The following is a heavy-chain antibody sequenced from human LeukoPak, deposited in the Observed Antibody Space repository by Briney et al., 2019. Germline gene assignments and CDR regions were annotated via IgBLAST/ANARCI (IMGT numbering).Heavy chain of an antibody. D-gene: IGHD3-16*01. J-gene: IGHJ4*02. Sequence: ASVKVSCKASGYTFTGYYMHWVRQAPGQGLEWMGWINPNSGDTKYSQKFQGRVTMTRDTSIRTAYMELTRLRSDDTAVYYRATQRGSYLWGTDFDYWGQGTLVTVSS. CDR2: INPNSGDT. CDR1: GYTFTGYY. V-gene: IGHV1-2*02. CDR3: ATQRGSYLWGTDFDY.